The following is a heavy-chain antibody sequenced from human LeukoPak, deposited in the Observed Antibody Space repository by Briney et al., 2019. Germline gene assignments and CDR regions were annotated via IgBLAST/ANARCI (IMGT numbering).Heavy chain of an antibody. CDR2: IYHSGST. CDR3: ARDLDDFWSGYFGVFDY. J-gene: IGHJ4*02. D-gene: IGHD3-3*01. CDR1: GGSISSSLYY. Sequence: PSETLSLTCTVSGGSISSSLYYWGWLRQPPGKGLEWIGSIYHSGSTYYNPSLKSRVTISVDTSKNQFSLKLSSVTAADTAVYYCARDLDDFWSGYFGVFDYWGQGTLVTVSS. V-gene: IGHV4-39*07.